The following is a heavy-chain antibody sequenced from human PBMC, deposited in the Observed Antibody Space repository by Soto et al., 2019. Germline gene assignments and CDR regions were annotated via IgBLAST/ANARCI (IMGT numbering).Heavy chain of an antibody. V-gene: IGHV1-3*01. CDR3: ARDSSSGWYGGVSDFDY. D-gene: IGHD6-19*01. CDR1: GYTFTSYA. J-gene: IGHJ4*02. Sequence: QVQLVQSGAEVKKPGASVKVSCKASGYTFTSYAMHWVRQAPGQRLEWMGWINAGNGNTKYSQKFQGRVTITRDTSASTAYMERSSLRSEDTAVYYCARDSSSGWYGGVSDFDYWGQGTLVTVSS. CDR2: INAGNGNT.